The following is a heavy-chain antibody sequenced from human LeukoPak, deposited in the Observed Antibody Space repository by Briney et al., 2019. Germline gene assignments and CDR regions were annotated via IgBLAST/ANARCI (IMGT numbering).Heavy chain of an antibody. CDR2: IYYSGST. Sequence: SETLSLTRTVSGGSISSYYWSWIRQPPGKGLEWIGYIYYSGSTNYNPSLKSRVTISVDTSKNQFSLKLSSVTAADTAVYYCARLAPFPDLGAFDIRGQGTMVTVSS. D-gene: IGHD1-14*01. CDR1: GGSISSYY. J-gene: IGHJ3*02. CDR3: ARLAPFPDLGAFDI. V-gene: IGHV4-59*08.